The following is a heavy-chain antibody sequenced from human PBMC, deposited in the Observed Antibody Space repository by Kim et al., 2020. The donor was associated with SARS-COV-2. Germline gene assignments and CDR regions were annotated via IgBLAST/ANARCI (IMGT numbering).Heavy chain of an antibody. CDR2: IYYSGST. J-gene: IGHJ4*02. D-gene: IGHD2-2*01. CDR3: ARDALYFRSTTCPFDY. V-gene: IGHV4-61*01. Sequence: SETLSLTCTVSGGSVSSGRYYWNWIRQPPGKGLEWIGYIYYSGSTNYNLSLKSRVTISLDTSKNQFSLKLSSVIAADTAVYYCARDALYFRSTTCPFDYWGQGTLVTVSS. CDR1: GGSVSSGRYY.